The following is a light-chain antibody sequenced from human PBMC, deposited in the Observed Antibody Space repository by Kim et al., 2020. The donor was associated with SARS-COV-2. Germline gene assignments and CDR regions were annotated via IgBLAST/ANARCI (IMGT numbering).Light chain of an antibody. V-gene: IGKV3-20*01. CDR2: GAS. CDR1: QSVSSRY. CDR3: QQYGSSLSIT. J-gene: IGKJ5*01. Sequence: PGERTAPACRASQSVSSRYLAWYQQKPGQAPRLLIYGASSRATGIPDRVSGSGSGTDFTLTISRLEPEDFAVYYCQQYGSSLSITFGQGTRLEIK.